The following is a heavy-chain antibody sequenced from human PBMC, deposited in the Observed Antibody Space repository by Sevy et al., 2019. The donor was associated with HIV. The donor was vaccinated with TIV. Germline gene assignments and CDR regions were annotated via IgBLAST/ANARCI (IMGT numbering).Heavy chain of an antibody. CDR1: GGSFNGYY. J-gene: IGHJ4*02. CDR2: INHSGST. CDR3: ARFRAAAGCFDY. D-gene: IGHD6-13*01. Sequence: SETLSLTCAVYGGSFNGYYWSWIRQPPGKGLEWIGEINHSGSTNYNPSLKSRVTISVDTSKNQFSLKLSSVTAADTAVYYCARFRAAAGCFDYWGQGTLVTVSS. V-gene: IGHV4-34*01.